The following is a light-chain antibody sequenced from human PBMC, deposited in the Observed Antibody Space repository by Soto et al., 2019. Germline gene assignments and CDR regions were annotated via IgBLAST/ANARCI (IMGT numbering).Light chain of an antibody. V-gene: IGKV1-39*01. J-gene: IGKJ1*01. CDR1: ESIRNE. Sequence: DIQMTQSPSSLSASLGDRVTITCRPSESIRNELIWFQQRPGKAPRLLIYDTFTLQSGVPSRFSGSVSGTEFSLTISSLQAGDSAIYYCQQSFTTPWTFGQGTKVDIK. CDR2: DTF. CDR3: QQSFTTPWT.